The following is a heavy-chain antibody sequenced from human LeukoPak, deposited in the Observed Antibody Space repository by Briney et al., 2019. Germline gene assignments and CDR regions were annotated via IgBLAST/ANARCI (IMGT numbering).Heavy chain of an antibody. J-gene: IGHJ5*02. Sequence: GGSLRLSCAASGFTFSSYSMNWVRQAPGKGLEWVSYISSSSNYINYADSVKGRFTISRDNAKNSLYLQMNSLRAEDTAVYYCARGVGSSWPGWFDPWGQGTLVTVSS. CDR3: ARGVGSSWPGWFDP. CDR2: ISSSSNYI. CDR1: GFTFSSYS. V-gene: IGHV3-21*01. D-gene: IGHD6-13*01.